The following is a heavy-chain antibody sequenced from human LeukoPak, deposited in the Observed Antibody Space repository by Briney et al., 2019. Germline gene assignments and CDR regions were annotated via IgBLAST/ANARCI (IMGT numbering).Heavy chain of an antibody. CDR2: INHSGST. J-gene: IGHJ4*02. V-gene: IGHV4-34*01. CDR3: ARHRGYSYGHPRFNY. Sequence: ASETLSLTCAVYGGSFSGYYWSWIRQPPGKGLEWIGEINHSGSTNYNPSLKSRVTISVDTSKNQFSLKLSSVTAADTAVYYCARHRGYSYGHPRFNYWGQGTLVTVSS. CDR1: GGSFSGYY. D-gene: IGHD5-18*01.